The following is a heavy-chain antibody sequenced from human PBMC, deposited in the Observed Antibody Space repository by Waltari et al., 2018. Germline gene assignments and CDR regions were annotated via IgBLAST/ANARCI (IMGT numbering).Heavy chain of an antibody. D-gene: IGHD7-27*01. CDR3: ARVPYWGVPGAFDI. CDR1: GGTFSSYA. V-gene: IGHV1-69*05. J-gene: IGHJ3*02. Sequence: QVQLVQSGAEVKKPGSSVKVSCKASGGTFSSYAISWVRQAPGQGLEWMGGIIPIFGTANYALKFQCRVTITTDEATSTAYMELSSLRSEDTAVYYCARVPYWGVPGAFDIWGQGTMVTVSS. CDR2: IIPIFGTA.